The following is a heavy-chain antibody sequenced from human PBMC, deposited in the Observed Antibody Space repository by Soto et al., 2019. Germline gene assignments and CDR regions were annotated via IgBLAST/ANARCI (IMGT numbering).Heavy chain of an antibody. J-gene: IGHJ4*02. CDR1: WLSLSTSGVG. Sequence: GSGPTPVNPTQPLALACSFSWLSLSTSGVGVGWIRQPPGKALEWLARIDWDDDKYYSTSLKTRLTISKDTSKNQVVLTMTNMDPVDTATYYCARTIVATAQYMDYWGQGTLVPSPQ. CDR2: IDWDDDK. D-gene: IGHD5-12*01. CDR3: ARTIVATAQYMDY. V-gene: IGHV2-70*11.